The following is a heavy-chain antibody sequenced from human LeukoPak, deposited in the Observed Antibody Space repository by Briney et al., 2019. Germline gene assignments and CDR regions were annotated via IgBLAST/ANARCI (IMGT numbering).Heavy chain of an antibody. CDR2: IYPGDSDT. J-gene: IGHJ4*02. CDR3: ARPESYYGSGSYYDD. CDR1: GYSFTNYW. D-gene: IGHD3-10*01. V-gene: IGHV5-51*01. Sequence: GESLQVSCKGSGYSFTNYWIGWVRQMPGKGLEWMGIIYPGDSDTRYSPSFQGQVTISADKSISTAYLQWSSLKASDTAMYYCARPESYYGSGSYYDDWGQGTLVTVSS.